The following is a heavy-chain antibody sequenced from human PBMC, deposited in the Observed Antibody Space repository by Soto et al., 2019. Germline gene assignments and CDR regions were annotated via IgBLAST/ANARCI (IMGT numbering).Heavy chain of an antibody. CDR1: KFSFETYA. J-gene: IGHJ4*02. D-gene: IGHD6-19*01. CDR2: LSGGGARP. CDR3: AKHGGYGSATFDY. V-gene: IGHV3-23*01. Sequence: GGSLRLSCAASKFSFETYAMSWVRQAPGTGLEWVSSLSGGGARPYYADSVKGRFTISRDNSKNTLYLQMNSLRAEDTALYYSAKHGGYGSATFDYLCQGTMVTVSS.